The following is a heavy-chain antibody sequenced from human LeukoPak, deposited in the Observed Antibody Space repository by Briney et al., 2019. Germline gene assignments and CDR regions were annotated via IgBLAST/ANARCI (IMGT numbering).Heavy chain of an antibody. V-gene: IGHV3-30*02. Sequence: GGSLRLSCAASGFTFSRYGMHWVRQAPGKGLEWVALIRYDGSNKYYADSVKGRFTISRDNSKNTLYLQMNSLRAEDTAVYYCAKDRVGYYGSGSYFDYWGQGTLVTVSS. CDR1: GFTFSRYG. CDR2: IRYDGSNK. CDR3: AKDRVGYYGSGSYFDY. J-gene: IGHJ4*02. D-gene: IGHD3-10*01.